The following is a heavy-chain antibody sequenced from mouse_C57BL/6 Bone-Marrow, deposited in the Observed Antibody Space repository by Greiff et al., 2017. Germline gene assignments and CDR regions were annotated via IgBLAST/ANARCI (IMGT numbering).Heavy chain of an antibody. V-gene: IGHV1-64*01. J-gene: IGHJ4*01. CDR1: GYTFTSYW. CDR3: ARIYDYDVRYAMDY. Sequence: QVQLQQSGAELVKPGASVKLSCKASGYTFTSYWMHWVKQRPGQGLEWIGMIHPNSGSTNYNEKFKSKATLTVDKSSSTAYMQLSSLTSEDSAVYYCARIYDYDVRYAMDYWGQGTSVTVSS. D-gene: IGHD2-4*01. CDR2: IHPNSGST.